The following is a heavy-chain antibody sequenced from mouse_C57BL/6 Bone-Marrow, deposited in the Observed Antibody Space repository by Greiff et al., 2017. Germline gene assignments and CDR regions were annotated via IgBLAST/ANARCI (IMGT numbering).Heavy chain of an antibody. V-gene: IGHV14-4*01. CDR1: GFNIKDDY. J-gene: IGHJ2*01. CDR2: IDPENGDT. CDR3: TTGSYYLDY. Sequence: VPLQQSGAELVRPGASVKLSCTASGFNIKDDYMHWVKQRPEQGLEWIGWIDPENGDTEYASKFQGKAPITADTSSNTAYLQLSSLTSEDTAVYYCTTGSYYLDYCGQGTTLTVSS. D-gene: IGHD1-1*02.